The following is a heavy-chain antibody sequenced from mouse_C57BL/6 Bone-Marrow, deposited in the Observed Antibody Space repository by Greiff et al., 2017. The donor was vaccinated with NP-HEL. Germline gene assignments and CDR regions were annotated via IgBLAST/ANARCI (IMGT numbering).Heavy chain of an antibody. Sequence: QVQLQQSGAELARPGASVKMSCKASGYTFTSYTMHWVKQRPGQGLEWIGYINPSSGYTKYNQEFKDKATLTADKSSSTAYMQLSSLTSEDSAVYYCARSGYYGSSTPLAMDYWGQGTSVTVSS. J-gene: IGHJ4*01. CDR3: ARSGYYGSSTPLAMDY. CDR1: GYTFTSYT. CDR2: INPSSGYT. V-gene: IGHV1-4*01. D-gene: IGHD1-1*01.